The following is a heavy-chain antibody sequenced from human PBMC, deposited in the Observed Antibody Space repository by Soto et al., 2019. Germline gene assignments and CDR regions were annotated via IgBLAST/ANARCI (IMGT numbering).Heavy chain of an antibody. J-gene: IGHJ6*01. CDR1: GGTFRTSA. CDR3: AIDKDRQQLGGNYYYIMDV. Sequence: GASVKVSCKTSGGTFRTSAISWVRQAPGQGLEWMGGIMPVFPTADYAQKFQGRVTITADESTSTAYMELSSLRSEDTAVYYCAIDKDRQQLGGNYYYIMDVWGQGTTVTVSS. CDR2: IMPVFPTA. D-gene: IGHD3-3*02. V-gene: IGHV1-69*13.